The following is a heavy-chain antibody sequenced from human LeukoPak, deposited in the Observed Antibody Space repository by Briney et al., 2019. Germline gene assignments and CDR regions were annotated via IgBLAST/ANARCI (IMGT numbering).Heavy chain of an antibody. D-gene: IGHD4-17*01. J-gene: IGHJ5*02. Sequence: SETLSLTCTVSGGSISSSSYYWGWLRQPPGKGLEWIGSIYYSGSTYYNPSLKSRVTISVDTSKNQFSLKLSSVTAADTAVYYCARQATVTKRVWFDPWGQGTLVTVSS. V-gene: IGHV4-39*01. CDR2: IYYSGST. CDR1: GGSISSSSYY. CDR3: ARQATVTKRVWFDP.